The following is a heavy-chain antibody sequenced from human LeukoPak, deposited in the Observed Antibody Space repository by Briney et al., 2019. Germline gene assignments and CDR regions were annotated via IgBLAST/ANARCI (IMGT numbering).Heavy chain of an antibody. D-gene: IGHD3-10*01. Sequence: PGGSLRLSCEVSGLTLSNYGMSWVRQAPGKGLEWVAGISGSGGGTNYADSVKGRFTISRDNSKNTLYLQMNSLRAEDTAVYFCAKRGVIRVILVGFHKEAYYFDSWGQGALVTVSS. J-gene: IGHJ4*02. V-gene: IGHV3-23*01. CDR3: AKRGVIRVILVGFHKEAYYFDS. CDR1: GLTLSNYG. CDR2: ISGSGGGT.